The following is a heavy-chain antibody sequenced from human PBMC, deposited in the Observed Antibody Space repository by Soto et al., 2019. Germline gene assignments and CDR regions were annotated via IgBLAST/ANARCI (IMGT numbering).Heavy chain of an antibody. Sequence: PSETLSLTCTVSGVSINTNNYYWGWVRQPPGKGLEWIGNIFYSGSTFYNPSLRSRLTISVDTSKNQLSLRLNSVTAADAAVYYCAGFVVPASRNTGFDYWGQGTLVTVSS. V-gene: IGHV4-39*01. CDR1: GVSINTNNYY. J-gene: IGHJ4*02. CDR2: IFYSGST. D-gene: IGHD2-15*01. CDR3: AGFVVPASRNTGFDY.